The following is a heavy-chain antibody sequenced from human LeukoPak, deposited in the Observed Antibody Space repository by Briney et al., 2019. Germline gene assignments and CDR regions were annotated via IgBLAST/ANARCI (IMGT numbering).Heavy chain of an antibody. CDR1: GYTFTSYY. CDR2: INPSGGST. Sequence: ASVKVSCTASGYTFTSYYMHWVRQAPGQGLEWMGIINPSGGSTSYAQKFQGRVTMTRDTSISTAYMELSRLRSDDTAVYYCARGTYYYDSSGLYYFDYWGQGTLVTVSS. D-gene: IGHD3-22*01. V-gene: IGHV1-46*01. CDR3: ARGTYYYDSSGLYYFDY. J-gene: IGHJ4*02.